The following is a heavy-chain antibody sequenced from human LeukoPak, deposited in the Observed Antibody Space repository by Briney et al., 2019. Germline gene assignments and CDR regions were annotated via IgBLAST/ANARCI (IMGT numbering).Heavy chain of an antibody. V-gene: IGHV4-34*01. CDR3: ATTGILAAAGSLAFDI. CDR1: GGSFSGYY. J-gene: IGHJ3*02. D-gene: IGHD6-13*01. Sequence: PSETLSLTCAVYGGSFSGYYWSWIRQPPGKGLEWIGEINHSGSTNYNPSLKSRVTTSVDTSKNQFSLKLSSVTAADTAVYYCATTGILAAAGSLAFDIWGQGTMVTVSS. CDR2: INHSGST.